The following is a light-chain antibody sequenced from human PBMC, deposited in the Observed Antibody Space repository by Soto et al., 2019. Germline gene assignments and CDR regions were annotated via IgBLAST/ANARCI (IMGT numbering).Light chain of an antibody. V-gene: IGKV3-11*01. Sequence: ETVLTQSPATLSLSPGEGATLSCRASQSVTTYLAWYQQKPGQAPRLLIYDASNRATGIPARFSGSGSGTDFTLTIRSLEPEDFAVYYCKQRSNWPPTFGQGTRLEIK. CDR1: QSVTTY. CDR3: KQRSNWPPT. J-gene: IGKJ5*01. CDR2: DAS.